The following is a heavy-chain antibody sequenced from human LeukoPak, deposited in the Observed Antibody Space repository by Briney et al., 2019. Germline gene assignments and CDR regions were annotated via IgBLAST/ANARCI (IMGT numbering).Heavy chain of an antibody. CDR1: GFTFSRYW. V-gene: IGHV3-7*04. J-gene: IGHJ6*02. CDR2: IKQDGSEK. Sequence: GGPLRLSCAPSGFTFSRYWMSWLRQAPGKGLGWVANIKQDGSEKYYVDSVKGRFTISRDNAKNSLYLQMNSLRAEDTAVYYCARDHRRYGMDVWGQGTRVSVSS. CDR3: ARDHRRYGMDV.